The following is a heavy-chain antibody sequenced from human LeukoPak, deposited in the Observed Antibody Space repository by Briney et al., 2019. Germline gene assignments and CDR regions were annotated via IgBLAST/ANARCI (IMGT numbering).Heavy chain of an antibody. CDR2: ISYDGSNK. CDR3: AKIGGIDYSNYLYDY. J-gene: IGHJ4*02. CDR1: GFTFNSYA. Sequence: GGSLRLSCAASGFTFNSYAMHWVRQAPGKGLEWVAVISYDGSNKYYADSVKGRFTISRDNSKNTLYLQMNSLRAEDTAVYYCAKIGGIDYSNYLYDYWGQGTLVTVSS. D-gene: IGHD4-11*01. V-gene: IGHV3-30-3*02.